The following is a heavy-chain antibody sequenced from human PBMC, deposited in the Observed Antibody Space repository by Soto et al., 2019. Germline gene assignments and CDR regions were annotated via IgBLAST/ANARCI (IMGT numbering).Heavy chain of an antibody. CDR2: LRHDGSDI. D-gene: IGHD1-26*01. Sequence: QVQLVESGGGVVQPGRSLRLSCAASAFIFDGYGMHWVRQAPGKGPEWVAVLRHDGSDIHYADSVRGRFTISRDNSDKMVYLQMNNLRAEDTAVYYCARDGVGGTVYCGYFDYWGQGTLVPVSS. J-gene: IGHJ4*02. V-gene: IGHV3-33*01. CDR1: AFIFDGYG. CDR3: ARDGVGGTVYCGYFDY.